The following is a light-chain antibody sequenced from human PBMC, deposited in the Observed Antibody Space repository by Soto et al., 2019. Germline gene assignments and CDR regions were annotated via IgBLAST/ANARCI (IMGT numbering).Light chain of an antibody. CDR3: HHHHYYTDS. CDR2: VAS. J-gene: IGKJ3*01. Sequence: EIVLTQSPATLSVAPGERATLSCRASQSISSSLAWYQQKPGQAPRLLTYVASTWATGIPARFSGSGSGTDFTLTISSLQPEDFAFSYYHHHHYYTDSFGPGTKVDIK. V-gene: IGKV3-15*01. CDR1: QSISSS.